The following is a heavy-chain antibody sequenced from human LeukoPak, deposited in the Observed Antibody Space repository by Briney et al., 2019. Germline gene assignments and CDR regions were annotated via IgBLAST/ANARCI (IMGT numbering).Heavy chain of an antibody. V-gene: IGHV3-72*01. CDR3: ARDGYGSA. CDR1: GFTLSDHY. Sequence: GGSLRLSCAASGFTLSDHYVDWVRQAPGKGLEWVGRTKDKVDRYITEYAASVKGRFMISRDDSKNSVYLQLNSLRIEDTAVYFCARDGYGSAWGQGTLVTVSS. CDR2: TKDKVDRYIT. D-gene: IGHD3-10*01. J-gene: IGHJ5*02.